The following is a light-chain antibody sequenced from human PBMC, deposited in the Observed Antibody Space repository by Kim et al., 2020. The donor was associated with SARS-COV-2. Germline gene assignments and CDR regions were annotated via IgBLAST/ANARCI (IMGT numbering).Light chain of an antibody. CDR2: EDN. J-gene: IGLJ3*02. CDR3: QSYDSSNPCV. V-gene: IGLV6-57*03. Sequence: KAVTISCTRSGGSIASNYVQWYQQRPGSGPTTVIYEDNQSPSGVPDRFSGSIDSSSNSASLTISGLKTEDEADYYCQSYDSSNPCVFGGGTQLTVL. CDR1: GGSIASNY.